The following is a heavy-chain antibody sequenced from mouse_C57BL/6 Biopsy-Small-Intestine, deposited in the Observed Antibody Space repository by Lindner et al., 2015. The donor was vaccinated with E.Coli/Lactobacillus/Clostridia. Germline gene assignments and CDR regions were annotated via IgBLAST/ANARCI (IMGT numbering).Heavy chain of an antibody. Sequence: VQLQESGPELVKSGASVKISCTASGYSFTDYNMNWVSQSNGKSLEWIGVINPNYGTTSYNQKFKGKATLTVDHSSSTAYMQLSSLTSEDSAVYYCARSYYSDSRGAMDYWGQGTSVTVSS. V-gene: IGHV1-39*01. D-gene: IGHD2-12*01. J-gene: IGHJ4*01. CDR1: GYSFTDYN. CDR3: ARSYYSDSRGAMDY. CDR2: INPNYGTT.